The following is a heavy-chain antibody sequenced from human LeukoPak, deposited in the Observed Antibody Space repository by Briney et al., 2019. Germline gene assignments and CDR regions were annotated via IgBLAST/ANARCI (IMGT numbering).Heavy chain of an antibody. CDR1: GGTFSSYA. V-gene: IGHV1-69*13. CDR3: ARYSRYSGYDSAFDI. Sequence: ASVKVSCKASGGTFSSYAISWVRQAPGQGLEWMGGIIPVFGTSNYAQKFQGRVTITADESTRTAYMELSSLRSDDTAVYYCARYSRYSGYDSAFDIWGQGTMVTVSS. CDR2: IIPVFGTS. J-gene: IGHJ3*02. D-gene: IGHD5-12*01.